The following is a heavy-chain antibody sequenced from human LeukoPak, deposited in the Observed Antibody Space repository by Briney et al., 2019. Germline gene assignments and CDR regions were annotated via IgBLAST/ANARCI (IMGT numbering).Heavy chain of an antibody. Sequence: QPSETLSLTCTVSAGSISGYYWSWIRQAPGKGLEWIGYIYYSGSTSYNPSLKSRVTISVDTSKNQFSLKLTSVTAADTAVYYCAKGHSGSDYSGWGQGTLVTVSS. CDR3: AKGHSGSDYSG. V-gene: IGHV4-59*01. CDR2: IYYSGST. D-gene: IGHD3-10*01. J-gene: IGHJ4*02. CDR1: AGSISGYY.